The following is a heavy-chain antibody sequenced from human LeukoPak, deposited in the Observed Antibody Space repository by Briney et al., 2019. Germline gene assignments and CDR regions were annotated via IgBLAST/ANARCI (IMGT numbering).Heavy chain of an antibody. D-gene: IGHD2-21*01. CDR3: ARADRLHGGPYLIGP. CDR2: INPNSGGT. Sequence: ASVKVSCKTSGYSFTDYYMHWVRQAPGQGLEWMGWINPNSGGTSTAQKFQGRVTMTRDTSITTVYIEVSWLTADDTAIYYCARADRLHGGPYLIGPWGQGTLVTVSS. CDR1: GYSFTDYY. J-gene: IGHJ5*02. V-gene: IGHV1-2*02.